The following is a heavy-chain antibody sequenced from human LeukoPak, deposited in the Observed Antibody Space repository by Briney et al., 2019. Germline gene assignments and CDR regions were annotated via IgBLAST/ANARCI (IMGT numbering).Heavy chain of an antibody. J-gene: IGHJ6*02. Sequence: GRSLRLACAVYGFTFSGHAMHWVRQAPGKGLEWVAVISLDGNNKYHADSVKGRFTISRDNSKNTLFLQMNSLRTEDTAVYYCARDWDYEILGRYYYYGMDVWGQGTTVIVSS. D-gene: IGHD3-9*01. CDR2: ISLDGNNK. V-gene: IGHV3-30*04. CDR1: GFTFSGHA. CDR3: ARDWDYEILGRYYYYGMDV.